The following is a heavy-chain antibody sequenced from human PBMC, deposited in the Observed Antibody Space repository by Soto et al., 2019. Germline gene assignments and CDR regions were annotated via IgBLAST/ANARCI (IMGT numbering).Heavy chain of an antibody. V-gene: IGHV1-69*01. CDR1: GGTFSRYS. CDR2: IVPIFGTR. D-gene: IGHD3-22*01. Sequence: QVQLVQSGAEVKKPGSSVKVSCKISGGTFSRYSLSWVRQAPGQGLEWMGGIVPIFGTRNYAQKFQDRVTITTDESATTAHMELSNLRSEDTAVYYCARPYEGGYSSNHHYYYALDVWGQGTAVTVSS. J-gene: IGHJ6*02. CDR3: ARPYEGGYSSNHHYYYALDV.